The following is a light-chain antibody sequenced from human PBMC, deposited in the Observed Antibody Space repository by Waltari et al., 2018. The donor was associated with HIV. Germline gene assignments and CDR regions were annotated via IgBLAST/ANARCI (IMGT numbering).Light chain of an antibody. CDR2: DVT. J-gene: IGLJ1*01. CDR3: CSFAGSSFYV. Sequence: QSALTQPRSVSGSLGQSVTISCTGTSSDVGTYNYVSWYQQSPGKAPKLMIYDVTKRPSGVPDRFSGSKSGNTASLTISGLQAEDETDYFCCSFAGSSFYVFGTGTKVTVL. V-gene: IGLV2-11*01. CDR1: SSDVGTYNY.